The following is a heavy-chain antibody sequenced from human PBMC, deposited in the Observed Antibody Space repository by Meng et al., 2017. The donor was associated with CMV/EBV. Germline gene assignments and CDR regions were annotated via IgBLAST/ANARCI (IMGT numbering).Heavy chain of an antibody. D-gene: IGHD2-2*01. J-gene: IGHJ4*02. CDR2: INPNSGGT. V-gene: IGHV1-2*02. CDR1: YE. Sequence: YEMHWVRQAPGQGLEWMGWINPNSGGTNDAQKLQGRVTMTRDTSISTAYMELSRLRSDDTAVYYCARPQNSDIVVVPAATSPPSADYWGQGTLVTVSS. CDR3: ARPQNSDIVVVPAATSPPSADY.